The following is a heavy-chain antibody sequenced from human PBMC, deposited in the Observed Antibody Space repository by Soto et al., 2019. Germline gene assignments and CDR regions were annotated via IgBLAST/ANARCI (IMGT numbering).Heavy chain of an antibody. Sequence: GGSLRIYCTGSGFSFNSYRISWVRQIPGNGLEWVGGINRTDPYTYYRQSFQGRVTISADKSISTAYLPRRSLKASDTAMYYCARPPCKLCYYDSKRYYYGMDVWGQGTTVTVSS. CDR1: GFSFNSYR. CDR2: INRTDPYT. D-gene: IGHD2-21*02. J-gene: IGHJ6*02. CDR3: ARPPCKLCYYDSKRYYYGMDV. V-gene: IGHV5-10-1*01.